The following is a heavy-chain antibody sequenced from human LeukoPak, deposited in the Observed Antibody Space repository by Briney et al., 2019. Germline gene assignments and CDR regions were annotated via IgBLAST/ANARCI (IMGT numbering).Heavy chain of an antibody. CDR1: GYSISSGYY. J-gene: IGHJ4*02. CDR3: ARQPRYCSGTSCYRIDS. Sequence: SETLSLTCAVSGYSISSGYYWAWIRQPPGKGLEWIGNIYYSGSTYYNPSLKSRVTTSVDTSKNQFSLKLSSVTAADTAVYYCARQPRYCSGTSCYRIDSWGQGTLVTVSS. D-gene: IGHD2-2*01. V-gene: IGHV4-38-2*01. CDR2: IYYSGST.